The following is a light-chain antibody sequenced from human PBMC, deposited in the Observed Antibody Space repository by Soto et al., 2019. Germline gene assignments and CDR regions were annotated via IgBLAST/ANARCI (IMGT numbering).Light chain of an antibody. CDR2: NND. J-gene: IGLJ1*01. CDR1: SSNIGSNP. CDR3: AAWDARLKTYV. Sequence: QSVLSQPPSTSGTPGQSVTISCSGSSSNIGSNPVNWYQQVPGAAPKLLIYNNDKRPSGVPDRFSGSKSGTSASLTSRGLQSEDEAEYYCAAWDARLKTYVFGSGTKVTVL. V-gene: IGLV1-44*01.